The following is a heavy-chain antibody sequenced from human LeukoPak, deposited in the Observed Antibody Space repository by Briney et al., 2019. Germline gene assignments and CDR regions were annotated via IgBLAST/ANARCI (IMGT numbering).Heavy chain of an antibody. CDR1: GFTFSSYS. Sequence: GGSLRLSCAASGFTFSSYSMNWVRQAPGKGLEWVSSISSSSSDIYYADSVKGRFTISRDNAKNSLYLQMNSLRAEDTAVYYCARDGLTGVFKPLDYWGQGTLVTVSS. CDR2: ISSSSSDI. J-gene: IGHJ4*02. V-gene: IGHV3-21*01. CDR3: ARDGLTGVFKPLDY. D-gene: IGHD7-27*01.